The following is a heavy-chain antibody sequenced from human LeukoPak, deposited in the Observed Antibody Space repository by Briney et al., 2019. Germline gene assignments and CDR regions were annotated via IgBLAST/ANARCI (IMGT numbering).Heavy chain of an antibody. V-gene: IGHV1-2*02. CDR1: GYTFTGYY. CDR3: ARGGSNIVVVPAAINYYYYYGMDV. CDR2: INPNSGGT. Sequence: ASVKVSCKASGYTFTGYYMHWVRQAPGQGLEWMGWINPNSGGTNYAQKFQGRVTMTRDASISTAYMELSRLRSDDTAVYYCARGGSNIVVVPAAINYYYYYGMDVWGQGTTVTVSS. J-gene: IGHJ6*02. D-gene: IGHD2-2*01.